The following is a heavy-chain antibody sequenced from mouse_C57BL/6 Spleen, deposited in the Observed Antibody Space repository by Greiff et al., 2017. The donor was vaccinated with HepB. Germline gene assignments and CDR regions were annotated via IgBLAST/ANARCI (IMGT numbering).Heavy chain of an antibody. D-gene: IGHD2-4*01. CDR1: GFTFSSYA. Sequence: EVHLVESGGGLVKPGGSLKLSCAASGFTFSSYAMSWVRQTPEKRLEWVATISDGGSYTYYPDNVKGRFTISRDNAKNNLYLQMSHLKSEDTAMYYCARGDYQYYFDYWGQGTTLTVSS. CDR3: ARGDYQYYFDY. J-gene: IGHJ2*01. CDR2: ISDGGSYT. V-gene: IGHV5-4*01.